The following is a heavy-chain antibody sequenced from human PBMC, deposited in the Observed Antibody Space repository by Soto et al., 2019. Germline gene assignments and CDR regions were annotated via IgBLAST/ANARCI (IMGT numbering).Heavy chain of an antibody. J-gene: IGHJ5*02. Sequence: PSETLSLTCAVSGGSISSGGYSWSWIRQPPGKGLEWIGYIYHSGSTYYNPSLKSRVTISVDRSKNQISLKLSSVTAADTAVYYCARDTANGWFDPWGQGTLVTVSS. D-gene: IGHD2-8*01. CDR2: IYHSGST. V-gene: IGHV4-30-2*01. CDR1: GGSISSGGYS. CDR3: ARDTANGWFDP.